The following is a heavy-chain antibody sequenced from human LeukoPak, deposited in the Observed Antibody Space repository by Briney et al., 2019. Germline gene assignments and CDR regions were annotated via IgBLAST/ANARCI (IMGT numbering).Heavy chain of an antibody. V-gene: IGHV3-30-3*01. D-gene: IGHD3-22*01. J-gene: IGHJ4*02. CDR2: ISYDGSNK. Sequence: PGRSLRFSCAASGFTFSSYAMHWVRQAPGKGLEWVAVISYDGSNKYYADSVKGRFTIPRDNSKNTLYLQMNSLRAEDTAVYYCARDPGAFYYDSSGYLDYWGQGTLVTVSS. CDR3: ARDPGAFYYDSSGYLDY. CDR1: GFTFSSYA.